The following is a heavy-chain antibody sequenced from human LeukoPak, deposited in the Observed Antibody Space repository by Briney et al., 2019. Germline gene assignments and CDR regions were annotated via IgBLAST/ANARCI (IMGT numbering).Heavy chain of an antibody. CDR3: ARDRRGVAVAGPDAFDI. J-gene: IGHJ3*02. Sequence: PSQTLSLTCTVSGGSISSGGYYWSWIRQPPGTGLEWIGYIYHSGSTYYNPSLKSRVTISVDRSKNQFSLKLSSVTAADTAVYYCARDRRGVAVAGPDAFDIWGQGTMVTVSS. D-gene: IGHD6-19*01. CDR2: IYHSGST. CDR1: GGSISSGGYY. V-gene: IGHV4-30-2*01.